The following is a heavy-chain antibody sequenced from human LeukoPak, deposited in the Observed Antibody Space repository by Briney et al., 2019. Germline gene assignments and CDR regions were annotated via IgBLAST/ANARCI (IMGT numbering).Heavy chain of an antibody. CDR1: GFTFSSYE. Sequence: QPGGSLRLSCAASGFTFSSYEMNWVRQAPGKGLEWVLYISSSGSTIYYADSVKGRFTISRDNAKNSLYLQMNSLRAEDTAVYYCARDIVVVTAIGPHNYYYGMDVWGQGTTVTVSS. J-gene: IGHJ6*02. CDR2: ISSSGSTI. D-gene: IGHD2-21*02. V-gene: IGHV3-48*03. CDR3: ARDIVVVTAIGPHNYYYGMDV.